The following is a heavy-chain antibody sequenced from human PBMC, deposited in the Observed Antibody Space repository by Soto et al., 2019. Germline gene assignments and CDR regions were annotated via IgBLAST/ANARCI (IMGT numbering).Heavy chain of an antibody. J-gene: IGHJ4*02. CDR2: IYYSGST. CDR3: ARHPWIQLWFNY. CDR1: GGSISSSSYY. V-gene: IGHV4-39*01. Sequence: QLQLQESGPGLVKPSETLSLTCTVSGGSISSSSYYWGWIRQPPGKGLEWIGSIYYSGSTYYNPSLKSRVTISVDTSKNQFSLKLSSVTAADTAVYYCARHPWIQLWFNYWGQGTLVTVSS. D-gene: IGHD5-18*01.